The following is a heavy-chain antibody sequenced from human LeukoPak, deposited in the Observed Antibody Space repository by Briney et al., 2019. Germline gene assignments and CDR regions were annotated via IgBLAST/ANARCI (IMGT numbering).Heavy chain of an antibody. CDR1: GGSFSGYY. CDR3: ARGGSSWYFDY. V-gene: IGHV4-34*01. J-gene: IGHJ4*02. D-gene: IGHD6-13*01. Sequence: SETLSLTCAVYGGSFSGYYWSWIRQPPGKGLEWIGEINHSGSTNYNPSLKSRVTISVDTSKNQFSLKLSSVTAADTAVYCCARGGSSWYFDYWGQGTLVTVSS. CDR2: INHSGST.